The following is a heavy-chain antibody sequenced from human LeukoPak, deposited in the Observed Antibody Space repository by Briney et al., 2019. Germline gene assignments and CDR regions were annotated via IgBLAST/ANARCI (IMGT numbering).Heavy chain of an antibody. Sequence: TPSETLSLTCTVSGGSISSSSYYWGWIRQPPGKGLEWIGSIYHSGSTYYNPSLKSRVTISVDTSKNHFSLTLRSVTAADTAVYYCARSLSTAGIDYWGQGTLVTVSS. CDR3: ARSLSTAGIDY. CDR1: GGSISSSSYY. J-gene: IGHJ4*02. V-gene: IGHV4-39*02. CDR2: IYHSGST. D-gene: IGHD2-2*01.